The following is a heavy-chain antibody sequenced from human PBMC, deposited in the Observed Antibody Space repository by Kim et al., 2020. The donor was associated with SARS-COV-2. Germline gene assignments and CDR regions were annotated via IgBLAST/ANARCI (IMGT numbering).Heavy chain of an antibody. Sequence: GESLKISCKGSGYSFTSYWIAWVRQMPGKGLEWMGIIYPGDSDTRYSPSFQGQVTISADKSISPAYLQWSSLKASDTAMYYCARHMGHCSGGSCYSDYYNGMDVWGQGTTVTVSS. CDR2: IYPGDSDT. D-gene: IGHD2-15*01. CDR3: ARHMGHCSGGSCYSDYYNGMDV. J-gene: IGHJ6*02. CDR1: GYSFTSYW. V-gene: IGHV5-51*01.